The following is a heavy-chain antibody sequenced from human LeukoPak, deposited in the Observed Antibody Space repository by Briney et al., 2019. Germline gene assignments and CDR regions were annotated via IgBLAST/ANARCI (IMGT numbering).Heavy chain of an antibody. V-gene: IGHV4-59*01. J-gene: IGHJ4*02. CDR3: ATRKLGNDY. CDR2: IYYSGST. Sequence: PSETLSLTCTVSGGSISSYYWSWIRQPPGKGLEWIGYIYYSGSTNYNPSLKSRVIISVDTSKNQFSLKLYSVTAADTAVYYCATRKLGNDYWGQGTLVTVSS. D-gene: IGHD7-27*01. CDR1: GGSISSYY.